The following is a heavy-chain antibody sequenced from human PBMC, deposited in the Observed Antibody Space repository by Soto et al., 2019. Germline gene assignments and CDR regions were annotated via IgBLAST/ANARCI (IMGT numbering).Heavy chain of an antibody. V-gene: IGHV3-33*01. CDR2: IWYDGSNK. CDR1: GFTFSSYG. J-gene: IGHJ4*02. CDR3: ARNSYIWGSESILDY. D-gene: IGHD3-16*01. Sequence: GGSLRLSCAASGFTFSSYGMHWVRQAPGKGLEWVAVIWYDGSNKYYADSVKGRFTISRDNSENTLYLQMNSLRAEDTAMYYCARNSYIWGSESILDYWGQGTLVTVSS.